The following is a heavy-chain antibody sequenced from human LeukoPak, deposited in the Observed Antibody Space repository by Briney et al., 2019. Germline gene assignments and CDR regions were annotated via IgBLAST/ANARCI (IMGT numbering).Heavy chain of an antibody. Sequence: PSETLSLTCTVSGGSISSYYWSWIRQPPGKGLEWIGYIYYSGSTNYNPSLKSRVTISVDTSKNQFSLKLSSVTAADTAVYYCARDSHSGWYLPPYYGMDVWGQGTTVTVSS. CDR2: IYYSGST. D-gene: IGHD6-19*01. J-gene: IGHJ6*02. CDR3: ARDSHSGWYLPPYYGMDV. CDR1: GGSISSYY. V-gene: IGHV4-59*01.